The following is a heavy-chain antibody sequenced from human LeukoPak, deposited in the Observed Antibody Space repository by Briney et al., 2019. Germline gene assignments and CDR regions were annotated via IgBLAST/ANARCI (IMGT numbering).Heavy chain of an antibody. D-gene: IGHD3-22*01. CDR2: ISGSDGAT. CDR3: ATDSSPDF. CDR1: GFIFSNYA. Sequence: GGSLRLSCAASGFIFSNYAMTWVRQAPGKGLEWVSTISGSDGATYYGDSVKGRFTISRDNSKNTLYLQMNSLRADDTAVYYCATDSSPDFWGQGTLVTVSS. V-gene: IGHV3-23*01. J-gene: IGHJ4*02.